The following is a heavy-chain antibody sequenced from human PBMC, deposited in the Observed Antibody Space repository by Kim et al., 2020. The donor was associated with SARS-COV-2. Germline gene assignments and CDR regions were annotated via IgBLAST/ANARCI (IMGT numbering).Heavy chain of an antibody. CDR2: IYHSGST. V-gene: IGHV4-38-2*02. CDR1: GYSISSGYY. Sequence: SETLSLTCTVSGYSISSGYYWGWIRQPPGKGLEWIGSIYHSGSTYYNPSLKSRVTISVDTSKNQFSLKLSSVTAADTAVYYCARDPEVFGGLGTMIVVVTPEFAFDIWGQGTMVTVSS. CDR3: ARDPEVFGGLGTMIVVVTPEFAFDI. D-gene: IGHD3-22*01. J-gene: IGHJ3*02.